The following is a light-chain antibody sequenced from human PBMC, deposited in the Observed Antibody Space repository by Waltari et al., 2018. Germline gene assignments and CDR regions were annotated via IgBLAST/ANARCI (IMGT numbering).Light chain of an antibody. V-gene: IGLV1-40*01. J-gene: IGLJ2*01. CDR1: SSNIGAGYY. CDR3: SAWDSSLSTVL. CDR2: ENN. Sequence: QSVLTQPPSASGAPGQRVTISCTGSSSNIGAGYYVSWYQQFPRTAPNLLIYENNKRPSGVSDRFSGSKSGTSASLTITGLQSEDEADYYCSAWDSSLSTVLFGGGTRLTVL.